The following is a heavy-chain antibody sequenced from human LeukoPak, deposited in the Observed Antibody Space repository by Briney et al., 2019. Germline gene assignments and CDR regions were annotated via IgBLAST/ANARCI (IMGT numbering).Heavy chain of an antibody. CDR1: GFTVSGNY. Sequence: GGSLRLSCAASGFTVSGNYMSWVREAPGEGLGWGSVIYSGGSTYYADSVKGRVTISRDNSKNTLYLQMNSLRAEDTAVYYCARGSLYFDYWGQGTLVTVSS. J-gene: IGHJ4*02. V-gene: IGHV3-53*01. CDR3: ARGSLYFDY. CDR2: IYSGGST. D-gene: IGHD5-12*01.